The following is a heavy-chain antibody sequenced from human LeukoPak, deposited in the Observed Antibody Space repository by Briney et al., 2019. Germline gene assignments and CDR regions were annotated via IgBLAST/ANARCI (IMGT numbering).Heavy chain of an antibody. J-gene: IGHJ2*01. CDR3: ARVEGAAAGSYWYFDL. V-gene: IGHV4-31*03. Sequence: SETLSLTCTVSGGSISSGGYYWSWIRQHPGKGLEWIGYIYYSGSTYYNPSLKSRVTISVDTSKNQFSLKLSSVTAADTAVYYCARVEGAAAGSYWYFDLWGRGTLVTVSS. CDR2: IYYSGST. D-gene: IGHD6-13*01. CDR1: GGSISSGGYY.